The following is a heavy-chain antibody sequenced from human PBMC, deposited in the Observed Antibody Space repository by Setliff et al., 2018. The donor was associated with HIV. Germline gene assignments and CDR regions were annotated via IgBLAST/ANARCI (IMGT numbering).Heavy chain of an antibody. CDR1: GGSITSYY. CDR3: ARVQMAYAAFDV. CDR2: IFDSGTT. Sequence: SETLSLTCTVSGGSITSYYWNWIRQSPGKGLEWIGYIFDSGTTKYNPSVTSRVTISVDASKNQLFLQLISVTAADTAVYYCARVQMAYAAFDVWGQGTMVTVSS. J-gene: IGHJ3*01. V-gene: IGHV4-4*09. D-gene: IGHD4-17*01.